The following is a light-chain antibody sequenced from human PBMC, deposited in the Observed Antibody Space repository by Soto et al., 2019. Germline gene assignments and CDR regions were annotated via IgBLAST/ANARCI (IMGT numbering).Light chain of an antibody. Sequence: EIVLTQSPGTLSLSPGERATLSCRACQSGRDMYLAWYQQKPGQPPRLLIYGVSSRAYGIPDRFSGSGSGTDFTLTISRLEPEDFAVYYCQHYGYPQWTFGQGTKVDIK. CDR1: QSGRDMY. V-gene: IGKV3-20*01. CDR2: GVS. CDR3: QHYGYPQWT. J-gene: IGKJ1*01.